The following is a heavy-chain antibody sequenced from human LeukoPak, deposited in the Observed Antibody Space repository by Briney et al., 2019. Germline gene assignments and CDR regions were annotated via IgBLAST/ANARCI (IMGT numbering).Heavy chain of an antibody. CDR2: IKQDGSEK. V-gene: IGHV3-7*01. CDR3: ARDYDYVWGSYRRPKNYFDY. CDR1: GFTFSSYW. Sequence: GGSLRLSCAASGFTFSSYWMSWVRQAPGKGLEWVANIKQDGSEKYYVDSVKGRFTISRDNAKNSLYLQMNSLRAEDTAVYYCARDYDYVWGSYRRPKNYFDYWGQGTLVTVSS. D-gene: IGHD3-16*02. J-gene: IGHJ4*02.